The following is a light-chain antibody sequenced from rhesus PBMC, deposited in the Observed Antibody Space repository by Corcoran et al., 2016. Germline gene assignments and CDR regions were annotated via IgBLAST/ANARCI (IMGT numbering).Light chain of an antibody. V-gene: IGKV3-24*04. CDR3: LQRSNWPFT. CDR1: QSVGGS. Sequence: EIVMTQSPATLSLSPGERATLSCRASQSVGGSLAWYQQQPGPAPRLLIYGASSRATGIPDRFSGTGAGTDFTLTSRSLEPEDFVLYYCLQRSNWPFTFGPGTKLDIK. CDR2: GAS. J-gene: IGKJ3*01.